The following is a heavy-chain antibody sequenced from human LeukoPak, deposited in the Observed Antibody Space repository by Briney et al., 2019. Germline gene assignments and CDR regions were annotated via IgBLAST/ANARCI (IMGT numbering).Heavy chain of an antibody. D-gene: IGHD2-2*01. CDR1: GFTFSSYW. Sequence: GGSLRLSCAASGFTFSSYWMHWVRQAPGKGLVRVSRINSDGSSTSYADSVKGRFTISRDNAKNTLYLQMNSLSAEDTAVYYCARAPAAGFDENWFAPWGQGTLVTVSS. V-gene: IGHV3-74*01. CDR3: ARAPAAGFDENWFAP. CDR2: INSDGSST. J-gene: IGHJ5*02.